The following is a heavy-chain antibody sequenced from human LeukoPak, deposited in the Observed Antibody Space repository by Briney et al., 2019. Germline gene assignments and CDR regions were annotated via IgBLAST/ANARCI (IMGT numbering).Heavy chain of an antibody. D-gene: IGHD3-22*01. Sequence: ASVKVSCKASGYTFTSYGISWVRQAPGQGLEWMEWISAYNGNTNYAQKLQGRVTMTTDTSTSTAYMELRSLRSDDTAVYYCARLQYYYDSSGYYYDARAFDIWGQGTMVTVSS. CDR1: GYTFTSYG. V-gene: IGHV1-18*01. CDR3: ARLQYYYDSSGYYYDARAFDI. CDR2: ISAYNGNT. J-gene: IGHJ3*02.